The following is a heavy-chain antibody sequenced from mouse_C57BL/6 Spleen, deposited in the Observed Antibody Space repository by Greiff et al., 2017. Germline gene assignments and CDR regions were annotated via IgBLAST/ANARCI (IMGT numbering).Heavy chain of an antibody. V-gene: IGHV14-3*01. CDR1: GFNIKNTY. CDR2: IDPANGNT. J-gene: IGHJ4*01. CDR3: AYSNSDSIDY. Sequence: VQLQQSVAELVRPGASVKLSCTASGFNIKNTYMHWVKQRPVQGLEWIGRIDPANGNTKYAPKFQCKATVTADTSSNSAYLHLSSLTSEDTAIYSCAYSNSDSIDYWGQGTSVTVSS. D-gene: IGHD2-5*01.